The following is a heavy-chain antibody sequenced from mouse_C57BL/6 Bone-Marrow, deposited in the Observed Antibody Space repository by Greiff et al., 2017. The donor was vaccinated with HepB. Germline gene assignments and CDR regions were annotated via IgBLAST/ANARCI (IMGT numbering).Heavy chain of an antibody. D-gene: IGHD1-1*01. CDR1: GFTFSDYY. CDR3: ARDKQYYGSSYHLDY. Sequence: EVKLMESEGGLVQPGSSMKLSCTASGFTFSDYYMAWVRQVPEKGLEWVANINYDGSSTYYLDSLKSRFIISRDNAKNILYLQMSSLKSEDTATYYCARDKQYYGSSYHLDYWGQGTTLTVSS. J-gene: IGHJ2*01. CDR2: INYDGSST. V-gene: IGHV5-16*01.